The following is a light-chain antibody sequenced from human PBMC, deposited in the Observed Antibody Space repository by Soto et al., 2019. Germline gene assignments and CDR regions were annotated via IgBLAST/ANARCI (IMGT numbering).Light chain of an antibody. CDR1: QNVNSN. J-gene: IGKJ1*01. CDR3: QQRSNWPPWT. CDR2: GAS. Sequence: EVVMTQSPATLSVSPGDTATLSCRASQNVNSNLAWFQQKAGQAPRLLIHGASTRATGIPARFSGSGSGTEFTLTISSLQSEDFAVYYCQQRSNWPPWTFGQGTKVDIK. V-gene: IGKV3-15*01.